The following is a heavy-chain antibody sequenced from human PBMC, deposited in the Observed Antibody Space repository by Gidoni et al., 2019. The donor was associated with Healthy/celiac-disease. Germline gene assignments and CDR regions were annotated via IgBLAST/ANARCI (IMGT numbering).Heavy chain of an antibody. V-gene: IGHV3-30-3*01. J-gene: IGHJ4*02. CDR1: GFTFSSYA. D-gene: IGHD3-16*02. Sequence: QVQLVESGGGVVKPGRSLRLSCAASGFTFSSYAMHWVRQAPGKGLGWVAVISYDGSNKYYADSVKGRFTISRDNSKNTLYLQMNSLRAEDTAVYYCARDSLYYFDYWGQGTLVTVSS. CDR2: ISYDGSNK. CDR3: ARDSLYYFDY.